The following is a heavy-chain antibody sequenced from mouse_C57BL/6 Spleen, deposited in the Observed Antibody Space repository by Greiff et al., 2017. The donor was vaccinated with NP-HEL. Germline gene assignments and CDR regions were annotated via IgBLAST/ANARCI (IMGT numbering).Heavy chain of an antibody. Sequence: EVKLVESGGGLVKPGGSLKLSCAASGFTFSSYAMSWVRQTPEKRLEWVATISDGGSYTYYPDNVKGRFTISRDNAKNNLYLQMSHLKSEDTAMYYCARDPFYYGSSTGAYWGQGTLVTVSA. V-gene: IGHV5-4*01. CDR3: ARDPFYYGSSTGAY. CDR2: ISDGGSYT. D-gene: IGHD1-1*01. CDR1: GFTFSSYA. J-gene: IGHJ3*01.